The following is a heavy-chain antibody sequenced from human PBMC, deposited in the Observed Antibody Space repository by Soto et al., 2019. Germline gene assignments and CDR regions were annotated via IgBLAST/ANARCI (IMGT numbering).Heavy chain of an antibody. CDR1: GFTFSSYA. V-gene: IGHV3-23*01. J-gene: IGHJ4*02. CDR2: ISGSGGST. D-gene: IGHD6-13*01. Sequence: GGSLGLSCAASGFTFSSYAMSWVRQAPGKGLEWVSAISGSGGSTYYADSVKGRFTISRDNSKNTLYLQMNSLRAEDTAVYYCAKDAGYSSSWFWSLFDYWGQGTLVTVSS. CDR3: AKDAGYSSSWFWSLFDY.